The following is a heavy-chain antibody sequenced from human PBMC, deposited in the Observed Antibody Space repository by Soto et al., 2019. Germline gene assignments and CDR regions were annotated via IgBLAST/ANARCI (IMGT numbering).Heavy chain of an antibody. Sequence: SETLSLTCTVSGGSISSYYWSWIRQPPGKGLEWVGYIYYSGSTNYNPSLKSRVTISVDTSKNQFSLKLSSVTAADTAVYYCARILQGQDAFDIWGQGTMVTVSS. CDR2: IYYSGST. CDR3: ARILQGQDAFDI. CDR1: GGSISSYY. J-gene: IGHJ3*02. V-gene: IGHV4-59*01. D-gene: IGHD4-4*01.